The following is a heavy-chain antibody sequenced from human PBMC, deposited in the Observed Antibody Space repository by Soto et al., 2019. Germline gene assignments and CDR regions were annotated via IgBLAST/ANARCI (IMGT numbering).Heavy chain of an antibody. J-gene: IGHJ4*02. CDR3: ARDLGRRDSPYY. CDR2: ISTRSDYI. V-gene: IGHV3-21*01. CDR1: GFTFSSVS. D-gene: IGHD2-15*01. Sequence: EVQLVESGGGLVKPGGSLRLSCEASGFTFSSVSMNWVRQAPGKGLEWVSSISTRSDYIYYADSVKGRFTISRDDAKNSLYLQMNSLRAEDTAVYFCARDLGRRDSPYYWGQGTLVTVSS.